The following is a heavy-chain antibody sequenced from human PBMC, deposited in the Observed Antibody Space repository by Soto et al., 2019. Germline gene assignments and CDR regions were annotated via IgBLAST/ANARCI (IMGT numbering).Heavy chain of an antibody. D-gene: IGHD3-3*01. CDR2: IWYDGSNK. CDR3: ARDLIRLLEWLSTCGMDV. J-gene: IGHJ6*02. V-gene: IGHV3-33*01. Sequence: QVQLVESGGGVVQPGRSLRLSCAASGFTFSSYGMHWVRQAPGKGLEWVAVIWYDGSNKYYADSVKGRFTISRDNSKNTLYLQMNSLRAEDTAVYYCARDLIRLLEWLSTCGMDVWGQGNTVTVYS. CDR1: GFTFSSYG.